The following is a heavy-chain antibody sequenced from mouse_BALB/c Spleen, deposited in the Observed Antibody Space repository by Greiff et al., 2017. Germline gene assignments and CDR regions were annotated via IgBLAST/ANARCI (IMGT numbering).Heavy chain of an antibody. CDR2: IYPGDGDT. V-gene: IGHV1-80*01. J-gene: IGHJ1*01. Sequence: SGAELVRPGSSVKISCKASGYAFSSYWMNWVKQRPGQGLEWIGQIYPGDGDTNYNGKFKGKATLTADKSSSTAYMQLSSLTSEDSAVYFCARGRGSYWYFDVWGAGTTVTVSS. CDR3: ARGRGSYWYFDV. CDR1: GYAFSSYW. D-gene: IGHD1-1*01.